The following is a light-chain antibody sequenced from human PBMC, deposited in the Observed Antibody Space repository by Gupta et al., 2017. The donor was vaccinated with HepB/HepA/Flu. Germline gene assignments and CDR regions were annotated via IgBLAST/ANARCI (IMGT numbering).Light chain of an antibody. V-gene: IGKV3-20*01. Sequence: ELVLTQSPGTLSLSPGERVTLSCRASQSTSGNYLAWYQQKPGQPPRLLIYDASSRATGIPDRFSGSGSGTDFTLTISRLEPEDFAVYYCHQYGSSPWTFGQGTKVEIK. CDR3: HQYGSSPWT. J-gene: IGKJ1*01. CDR1: QSTSGNY. CDR2: DAS.